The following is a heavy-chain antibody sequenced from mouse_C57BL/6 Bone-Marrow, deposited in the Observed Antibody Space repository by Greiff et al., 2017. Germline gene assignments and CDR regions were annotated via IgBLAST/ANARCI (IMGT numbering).Heavy chain of an antibody. CDR2: IYPGSGST. V-gene: IGHV1-55*01. CDR1: GYTFTSYW. D-gene: IGHD1-1*01. CDR3: AREGYGSPYYYAMDY. Sequence: QVQLKQSGAELVKPGASVKMSCKASGYTFTSYWITWVKQRPGQGLEWIGDIYPGSGSTNYNEKFKGKATLTVDTSSSTAYMQLSSLTSEDSAVYYCAREGYGSPYYYAMDYWGQGTSVTVSA. J-gene: IGHJ4*01.